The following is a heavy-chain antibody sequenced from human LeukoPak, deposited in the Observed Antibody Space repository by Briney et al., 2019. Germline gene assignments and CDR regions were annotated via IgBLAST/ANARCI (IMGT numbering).Heavy chain of an antibody. D-gene: IGHD3-3*01. CDR3: ARDQYDTWSRRGNFDS. CDR2: IKLDGSEK. CDR1: GFTFGKYW. V-gene: IGHV3-7*03. J-gene: IGHJ4*02. Sequence: GGSLRLSCVASGFTFGKYWMSWVRQTPGKGLEWVANIKLDGSEKNYVDSVKGRFTISRDNTKNSLYLQMNSLRVEDTAVFYCARDQYDTWSRRGNFDSWGQGTLVIVSS.